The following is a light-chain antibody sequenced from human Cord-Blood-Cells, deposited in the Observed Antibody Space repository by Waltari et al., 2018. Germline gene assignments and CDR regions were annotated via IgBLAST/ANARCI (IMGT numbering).Light chain of an antibody. Sequence: DIQLTQSPSSLSASLGDRVTITCRASQSISSYLNWYQQIPGKAPKLLIYAASSLHSGVPSRFRGRRSGTEFPLTISSLQPEDLATYYCQQSYSTPTFGGGTKVEIK. CDR1: QSISSY. V-gene: IGKV1-39*01. J-gene: IGKJ4*01. CDR2: AAS. CDR3: QQSYSTPT.